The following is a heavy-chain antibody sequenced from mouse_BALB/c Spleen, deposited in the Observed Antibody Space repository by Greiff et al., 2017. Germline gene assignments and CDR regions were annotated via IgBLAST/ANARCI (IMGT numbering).Heavy chain of an antibody. CDR1: GFNIKDYY. CDR3: DTWWMITTIDY. Sequence: EVQLQQSGAELVRPGASVKLSCTASGFNIKDYYMHWVKQRPEQGLEWIGWIDPENGDTEYAPKFQGKATMTADTSSNTAYLQLSSLTSEDTAVYYCDTWWMITTIDYWGQGTTVTVSS. J-gene: IGHJ2*01. CDR2: IDPENGDT. V-gene: IGHV14-4*02. D-gene: IGHD2-4*01.